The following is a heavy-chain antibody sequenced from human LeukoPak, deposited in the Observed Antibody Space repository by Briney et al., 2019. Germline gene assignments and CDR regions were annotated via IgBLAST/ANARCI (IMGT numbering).Heavy chain of an antibody. J-gene: IGHJ4*02. D-gene: IGHD3/OR15-3a*01. CDR1: GFTFSSYE. Sequence: GGSLRLSCAASGFTFSSYEMNWVRQAPGKGLEWVAVISYDGSNKYYADSVKGRFTISRDNSKNTLYLQMNSLRAEDTAVYYCARTGLGMYSFDYWGQGTLVTVSS. CDR3: ARTGLGMYSFDY. CDR2: ISYDGSNK. V-gene: IGHV3-30*04.